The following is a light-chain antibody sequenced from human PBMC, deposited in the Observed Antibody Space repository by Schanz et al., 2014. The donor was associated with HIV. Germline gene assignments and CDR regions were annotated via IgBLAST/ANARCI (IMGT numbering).Light chain of an antibody. CDR1: QSVSSN. Sequence: EIVMTQSPATLSVSPGERATLSCRASQSVSSNPAWYQQKPGQAPRLLIYDTSNRATGIPARFSGSGFETDFTLTISSLEPEDSAVYYCQQRDNWPLTFGGGTKVEIK. CDR3: QQRDNWPLT. J-gene: IGKJ4*01. V-gene: IGKV3-11*01. CDR2: DTS.